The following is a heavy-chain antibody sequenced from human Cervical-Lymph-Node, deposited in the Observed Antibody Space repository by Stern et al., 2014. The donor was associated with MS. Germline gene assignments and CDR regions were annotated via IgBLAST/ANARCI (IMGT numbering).Heavy chain of an antibody. CDR2: INPNSGGT. J-gene: IGHJ4*02. CDR1: GYNFNPYY. CDR3: ATGRMTDFEY. Sequence: QVQLVQSGAEVNKPGASVKVACKTSGYNFNPYYIHWVRQAPGQGLEWMGWINPNSGGTNYAQKFQGRAPMTRDTSISTAYMELTGLTTDDTAVYYCATGRMTDFEYWGQGTLATVSS. V-gene: IGHV1-2*02. D-gene: IGHD2-21*02.